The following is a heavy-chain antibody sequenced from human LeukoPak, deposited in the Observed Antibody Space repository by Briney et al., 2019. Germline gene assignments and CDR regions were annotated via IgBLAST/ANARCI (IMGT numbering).Heavy chain of an antibody. D-gene: IGHD4-17*01. Sequence: GGSLRLSCVDSGFTFSTYSMNWVRQAPGKGLEWVSSISSSSSYIYYGDSVEGRFTISRDNAKNSLYLQMNSLRAEDTAVYYCARDGAVTIGRYFDYWGQGTLVTVSS. CDR3: ARDGAVTIGRYFDY. CDR1: GFTFSTYS. V-gene: IGHV3-21*01. CDR2: ISSSSSYI. J-gene: IGHJ4*02.